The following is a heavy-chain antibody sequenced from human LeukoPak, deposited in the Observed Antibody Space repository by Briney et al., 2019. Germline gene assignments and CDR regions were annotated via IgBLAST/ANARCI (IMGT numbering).Heavy chain of an antibody. CDR3: ARAVAYGIDTGYFDY. D-gene: IGHD2-8*02. CDR2: IYYSGST. CDR1: GGSFSGYY. Sequence: SETLSLTCAVYGGSFSGYYWSWIRQPPGKGLEWIGYIYYSGSTNYNPSLKSRVTISVDTSKNQFSLNLNSVTAADTAVYYCARAVAYGIDTGYFDYWGQGTLVTVSS. V-gene: IGHV4-34*11. J-gene: IGHJ4*02.